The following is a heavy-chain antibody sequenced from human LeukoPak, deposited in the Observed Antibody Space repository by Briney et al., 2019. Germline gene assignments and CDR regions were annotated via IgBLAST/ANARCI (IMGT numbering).Heavy chain of an antibody. CDR2: VYPGDSDT. V-gene: IGHV5-51*01. Sequence: GESLKISCKGSGYSFTSYWIGWVRQMPGKGLEWLGIVYPGDSDTRYSPSFQGQVTISADKSISTAYLQWSSLKASDSAMYYCARRKYVWGSSYYFDYWGQGTLVTVSS. J-gene: IGHJ4*02. D-gene: IGHD3-16*01. CDR3: ARRKYVWGSSYYFDY. CDR1: GYSFTSYW.